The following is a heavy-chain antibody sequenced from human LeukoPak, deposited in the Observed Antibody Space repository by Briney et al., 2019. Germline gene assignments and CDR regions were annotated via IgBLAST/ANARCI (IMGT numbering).Heavy chain of an antibody. CDR3: ARTTPGYSSSWYGESYYYMDV. D-gene: IGHD6-13*01. Sequence: ASVKVSCKASVYTFTSYYMHWVRQAPGQGLEWMGIINPSGGSTSYAQKFQGRVTMTRDMSTSTVYMELSSLRSEDTAVYYCARTTPGYSSSWYGESYYYMDVWGKGTTVTISS. CDR2: INPSGGST. J-gene: IGHJ6*03. CDR1: VYTFTSYY. V-gene: IGHV1-46*01.